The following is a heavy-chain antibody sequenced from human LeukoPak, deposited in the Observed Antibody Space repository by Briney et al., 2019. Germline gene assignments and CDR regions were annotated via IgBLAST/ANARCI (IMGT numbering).Heavy chain of an antibody. CDR2: ISGSGGST. CDR1: VDSFTTHA. J-gene: IGHJ6*03. CDR3: AKGGYYGSGYYYYMDV. D-gene: IGHD3-10*01. Sequence: GGSLRLSCAASVDSFTTHAMRSGRQAPGKGLEWVSAISGSGGSTYYADSVKGRFTISRDNSKNTLYLQMNSLRAEDTAVYYCAKGGYYGSGYYYYMDVWGKGTTVTVSS. V-gene: IGHV3-23*01.